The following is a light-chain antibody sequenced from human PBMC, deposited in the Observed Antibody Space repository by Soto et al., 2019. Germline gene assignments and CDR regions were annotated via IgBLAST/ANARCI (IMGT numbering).Light chain of an antibody. CDR3: QQYGSSPPRNT. J-gene: IGKJ5*01. Sequence: EIVLMQSPGTLSLSQGERATLSCRASQSVSSSYLAWYQQKPGQAPRLLIYGASSRATGIPDRFSGSGSGTDFTLTISRLEPEDFAVYYCQQYGSSPPRNTFGQGTRLEIK. V-gene: IGKV3-20*01. CDR2: GAS. CDR1: QSVSSSY.